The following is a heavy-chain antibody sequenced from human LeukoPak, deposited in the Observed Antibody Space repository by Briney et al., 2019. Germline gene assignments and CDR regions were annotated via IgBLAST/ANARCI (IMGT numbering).Heavy chain of an antibody. J-gene: IGHJ4*02. V-gene: IGHV3-53*01. Sequence: GRSLRLSCAASGFTVSSNYMSWVRQAPGKGLEWVSVIYSGGSTYYADSVKGRFTISRDNSKNTLYLQMNSLRAEDTAVYYCARYYCSGGSCYEYWGQGTLVTVSS. CDR1: GFTVSSNY. CDR2: IYSGGST. D-gene: IGHD2-15*01. CDR3: ARYYCSGGSCYEY.